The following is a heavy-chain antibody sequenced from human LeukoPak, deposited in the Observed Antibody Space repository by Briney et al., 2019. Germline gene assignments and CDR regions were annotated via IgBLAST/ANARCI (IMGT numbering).Heavy chain of an antibody. J-gene: IGHJ4*01. CDR1: GGSITSTNW. D-gene: IGHD1-26*01. Sequence: SGTLSLTCGVSGGSITSTNWWSWVRPPPGQGLEWMGEVSLSGLTHYNPSLSSRVIMALVTSKSHLSLPVYSVTTDDTAVYYCRRQYGDYYAFDYWGQGYMVTVLS. CDR2: VSLSGLT. CDR3: RRQYGDYYAFDY. V-gene: IGHV4-4*02.